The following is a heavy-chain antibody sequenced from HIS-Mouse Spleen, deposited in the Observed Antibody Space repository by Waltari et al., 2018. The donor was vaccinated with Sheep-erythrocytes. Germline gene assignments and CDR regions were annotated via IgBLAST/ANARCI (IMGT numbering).Heavy chain of an antibody. CDR3: AKGDAMVYDAFDI. V-gene: IGHV3-30*18. CDR1: GFTFSSYG. CDR2: ISYDGSNK. Sequence: QVQLVESGGGVVQPGRSLRLSCAASGFTFSSYGMHWVSQAPGKGLEWVAVISYDGSNKYYADSVKGRFTISRDNSKNTLYLQMNSLRAEDTAVYYCAKGDAMVYDAFDIWGQGTMVTVSS. D-gene: IGHD2-8*01. J-gene: IGHJ3*02.